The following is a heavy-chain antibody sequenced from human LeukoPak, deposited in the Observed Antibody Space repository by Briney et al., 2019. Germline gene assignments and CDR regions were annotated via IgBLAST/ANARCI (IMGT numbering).Heavy chain of an antibody. CDR2: INHSGST. V-gene: IGHV4-34*01. CDR1: GGSFSGYY. D-gene: IGHD3-10*02. Sequence: SETLSLTCAVYGGSFSGYYWSWIRQPPGKGLEWIGEINHSGSTNYNPSLKSRGTISVDTSKNQFSLKLSSVTAADTAVYYCARHVRGAHRGIDYWGQGTLVTVSS. CDR3: ARHVRGAHRGIDY. J-gene: IGHJ4*02.